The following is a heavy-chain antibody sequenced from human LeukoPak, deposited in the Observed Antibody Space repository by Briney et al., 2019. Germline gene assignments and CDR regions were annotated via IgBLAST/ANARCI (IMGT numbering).Heavy chain of an antibody. J-gene: IGHJ3*02. CDR2: ISDSAGTT. V-gene: IGHV3-23*01. CDR3: AKSYYYGSGGYSLTAFDI. CDR1: GFTFSRYD. D-gene: IGHD3-10*01. Sequence: GGSLRLSCTASGFTFSRYDMGWVRQAPGKGLEWVSGISDSAGTTYYADSVKGRFSISRDNSKNTLNLQMNSLRAEDTAVYYCAKSYYYGSGGYSLTAFDIWGQGTMVTVSS.